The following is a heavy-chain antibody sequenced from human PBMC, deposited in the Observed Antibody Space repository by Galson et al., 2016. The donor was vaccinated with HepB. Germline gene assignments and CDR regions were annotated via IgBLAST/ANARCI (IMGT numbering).Heavy chain of an antibody. J-gene: IGHJ4*02. V-gene: IGHV3-7*03. Sequence: SLRLSCAASGFTFNKYGMHWARLAPGKGLEWVGQIDEDESEKYYLDSMKGRFTISRDNPKNSLYLQMNNLRAEDTAVYYCARDVNGGYFDSWGQGTLVTVFS. CDR2: IDEDESEK. CDR3: ARDVNGGYFDS. CDR1: GFTFNKYG. D-gene: IGHD4-23*01.